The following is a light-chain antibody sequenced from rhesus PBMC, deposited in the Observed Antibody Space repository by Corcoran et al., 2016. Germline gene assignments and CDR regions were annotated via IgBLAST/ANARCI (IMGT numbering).Light chain of an antibody. CDR3: LQLNSYPYS. Sequence: DIQMTQSPSSLSASVGETVTITCWASQGISSYLNWFQQKPGKAPKLLIYDASSLESGVPSRFSGSGSGTDFTLTISSLQPEDFAAYYCLQLNSYPYSFGQGTKVEIK. CDR1: QGISSY. J-gene: IGKJ2*01. V-gene: IGKV1-28*03. CDR2: DAS.